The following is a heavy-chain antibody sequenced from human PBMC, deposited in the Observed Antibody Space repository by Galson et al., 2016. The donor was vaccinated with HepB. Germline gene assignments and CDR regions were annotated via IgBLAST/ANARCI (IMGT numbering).Heavy chain of an antibody. V-gene: IGHV4-59*01. J-gene: IGHJ3*02. CDR3: ARDDEYGAYGAFDI. CDR2: MFYGGST. Sequence: SETLSLTCTVSGASIQNFFWSWIRQSPGKGLEWIGYMFYGGSTDYNPSLKSRVTISQNTSKNQISLKLSSVSAADTAVYYCARDDEYGAYGAFDIWGHGTAVTVSS. D-gene: IGHD4-17*01. CDR1: GASIQNFF.